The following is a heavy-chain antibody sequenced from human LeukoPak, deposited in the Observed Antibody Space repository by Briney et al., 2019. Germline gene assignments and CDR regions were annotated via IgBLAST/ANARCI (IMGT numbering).Heavy chain of an antibody. Sequence: KPGGSLRLSCAASGFTFSDYYMGWIRQAPGKGLEWVSYISNSGSTIYYADSVKGRFTISRDNAKNSLYMQMNSLRAEDTAVYFCARVPGGGDVWGQGTTVTVSS. CDR3: ARVPGGGDV. CDR2: ISNSGSTI. J-gene: IGHJ6*02. V-gene: IGHV3-11*01. CDR1: GFTFSDYY. D-gene: IGHD3-10*01.